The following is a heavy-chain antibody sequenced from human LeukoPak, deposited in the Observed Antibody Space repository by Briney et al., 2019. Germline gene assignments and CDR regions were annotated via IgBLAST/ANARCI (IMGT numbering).Heavy chain of an antibody. CDR3: AKDLSPGTYDY. J-gene: IGHJ4*02. CDR2: ISSSSSTI. Sequence: GGSLRLSCAASGFTFSSYSMNWVRQAPGKGLEWVSYISSSSSTIYYADSVKGRFTISRDNSKNTLYLQMNSLRAEGTAVYYCAKDLSPGTYDYWGQGTLVTVSS. V-gene: IGHV3-48*01. D-gene: IGHD1-1*01. CDR1: GFTFSSYS.